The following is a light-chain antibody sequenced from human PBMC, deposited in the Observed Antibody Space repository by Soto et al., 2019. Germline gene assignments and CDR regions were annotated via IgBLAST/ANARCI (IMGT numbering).Light chain of an antibody. V-gene: IGKV3-20*01. CDR1: QTVSSN. CDR2: GAS. Sequence: TQSPATLSVSPWERAALSCVASQTVSSNLALYQQKPGQAPMLLIYGASNRATGIPDRFSGSGSGTDSPPTISRVEPEDSALYYYQQYGSSPGTFGQGTKVDNK. J-gene: IGKJ1*01. CDR3: QQYGSSPGT.